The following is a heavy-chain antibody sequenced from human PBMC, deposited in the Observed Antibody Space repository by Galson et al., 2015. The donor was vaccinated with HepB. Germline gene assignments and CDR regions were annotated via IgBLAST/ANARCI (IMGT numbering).Heavy chain of an antibody. CDR1: GYSFTSYW. J-gene: IGHJ4*02. Sequence: QSGAEVKKPGESLKISCKGSGYSFTSYWIGWVRQMPGKGLEWMGIIYPGDSDTRYSPSFQGQVTISADKSISAAYLQWSSLKASDTAMYYCARHMSIAARPDYFDYWGQGTLVTVSS. CDR2: IYPGDSDT. D-gene: IGHD6-6*01. CDR3: ARHMSIAARPDYFDY. V-gene: IGHV5-51*01.